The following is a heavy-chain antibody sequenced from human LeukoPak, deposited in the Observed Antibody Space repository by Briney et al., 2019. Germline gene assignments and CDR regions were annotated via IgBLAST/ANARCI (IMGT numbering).Heavy chain of an antibody. D-gene: IGHD5-18*01. V-gene: IGHV3-74*01. CDR2: INSDGSIT. Sequence: GGSLRLSCAASGSTFGNYYMSWVRQAPGKGLVWVSHINSDGSITSYADSMKGRFTISRDNAKNTLYLQMNSLRAEDTAVYYCARDAVDTANAVWGQGTTVTVSS. CDR3: ARDAVDTANAV. CDR1: GSTFGNYY. J-gene: IGHJ6*02.